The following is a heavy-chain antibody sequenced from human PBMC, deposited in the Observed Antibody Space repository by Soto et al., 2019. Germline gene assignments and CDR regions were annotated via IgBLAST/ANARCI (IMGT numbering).Heavy chain of an antibody. CDR3: ASDGLTVETAMVSQYFYGMDV. D-gene: IGHD5-18*01. CDR2: VVPMFGIP. Sequence: QVQLVQSGAEVKKPGSSVKVSCKSSGDTFISYAISWVRQAPGQGLEWMGGVVPMFGIPNYAQKFQGRIKIIAEEYKSTAYLEMISLTNEETAVYYCASDGLTVETAMVSQYFYGMDVWGQGTTVTVSS. V-gene: IGHV1-69*12. CDR1: GDTFISYA. J-gene: IGHJ6*02.